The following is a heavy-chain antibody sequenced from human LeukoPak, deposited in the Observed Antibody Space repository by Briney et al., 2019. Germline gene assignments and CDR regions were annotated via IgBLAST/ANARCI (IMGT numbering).Heavy chain of an antibody. CDR1: GFTLSGYW. CDR3: ARPRVPGWYFDL. CDR2: IKQDESEK. D-gene: IGHD7-27*01. J-gene: IGHJ2*01. Sequence: GGSLRLSCAVSGFTLSGYWMSWVRQAPGKGLEWVANIKQDESEKYYMDSVKGRFTISRDNAKNSLYLQMNSLRAEDTAVYYCARPRVPGWYFDLWGRGTLVTVSS. V-gene: IGHV3-7*04.